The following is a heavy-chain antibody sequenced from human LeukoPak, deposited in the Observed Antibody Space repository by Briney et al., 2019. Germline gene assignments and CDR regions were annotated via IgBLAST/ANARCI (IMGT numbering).Heavy chain of an antibody. Sequence: GGSLRLPCVASGFTFSSYGMSWVRQAPGKGLEWVSGISGSGGSTYYADSVKGRFTISRDNSKNTLYLQMNSLRAEDTAVYYCAKDRVRYCSSTSCEYFDYWGQGTLVTVSS. D-gene: IGHD2-2*01. CDR2: ISGSGGST. CDR1: GFTFSSYG. J-gene: IGHJ4*02. V-gene: IGHV3-23*01. CDR3: AKDRVRYCSSTSCEYFDY.